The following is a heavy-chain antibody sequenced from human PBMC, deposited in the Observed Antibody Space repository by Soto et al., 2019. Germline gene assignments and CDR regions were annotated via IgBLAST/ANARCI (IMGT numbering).Heavy chain of an antibody. V-gene: IGHV1-69*13. CDR2: IIPIFGTA. CDR3: AIPPRKPTTVTTSRGGYYYSYMDV. CDR1: GGTFSSYA. J-gene: IGHJ6*03. D-gene: IGHD4-17*01. Sequence: ASVKVSCKASGGTFSSYAISWVRQAPGQGLEWMGGIIPIFGTANYAQKFQGRVTITADESTSTAYMELSSLRSEDTAMYYCAIPPRKPTTVTTSRGGYYYSYMDVWGKGTTVTVSS.